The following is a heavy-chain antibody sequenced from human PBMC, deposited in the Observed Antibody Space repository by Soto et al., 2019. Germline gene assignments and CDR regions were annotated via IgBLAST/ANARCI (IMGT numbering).Heavy chain of an antibody. Sequence: QITLKESGPTLVKPTQTLTLTCTFSGFSLSTSGVGVGWIRQPPGEALEWLAVICWDDDKRYSPSLKSRLTITRDTSKNQVALTMTDMDPVDTATYYCAHMDYGFYGMDVWGQGTTVTVSS. V-gene: IGHV2-5*02. CDR2: ICWDDDK. CDR1: GFSLSTSGVG. CDR3: AHMDYGFYGMDV. D-gene: IGHD3-10*01. J-gene: IGHJ6*02.